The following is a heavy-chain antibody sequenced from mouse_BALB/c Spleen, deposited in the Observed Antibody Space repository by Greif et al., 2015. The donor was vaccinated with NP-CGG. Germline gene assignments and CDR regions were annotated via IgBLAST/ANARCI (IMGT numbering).Heavy chain of an antibody. D-gene: IGHD2-14*01. V-gene: IGHV1S29*02. Sequence: VQLKQSGPELVKPGASVKISCKASGYTFTDYNMHWVKQSHGRSLEWIGYIYPYNGGTGYNQKFKSKATLTVDNSSSTAYMELRSLTSEDSAVYYCARHNRYYAMDYWGQGTSVTVSS. CDR1: GYTFTDYN. J-gene: IGHJ4*01. CDR3: ARHNRYYAMDY. CDR2: IYPYNGGT.